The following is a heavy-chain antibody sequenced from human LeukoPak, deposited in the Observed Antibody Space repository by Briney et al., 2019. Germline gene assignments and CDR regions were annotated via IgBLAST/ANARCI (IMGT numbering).Heavy chain of an antibody. D-gene: IGHD5-24*01. J-gene: IGHJ4*02. CDR3: ARHRRQATIYYFDS. V-gene: IGHV5-51*01. CDR2: IYPDDSDT. CDR1: GYIFSMYW. Sequence: GESLKISCKGSGYIFSMYWIAWVRQMPGQGLEWTGIIYPDDSDTIYSPSFQGQVTISADKSINTAYLQWSSLQASDTAIYYCARHRRQATIYYFDSWGLGTLVTVSS.